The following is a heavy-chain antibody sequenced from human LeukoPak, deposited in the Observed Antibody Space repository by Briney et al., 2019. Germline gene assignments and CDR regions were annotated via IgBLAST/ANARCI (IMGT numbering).Heavy chain of an antibody. J-gene: IGHJ4*02. V-gene: IGHV3-74*01. D-gene: IGHD1-26*01. CDR3: ARDKSVGATPFDY. Sequence: PGESLRLSCAASGFTFNTYWMHWVRQTPGKGLVWVSRINSDGSGTTYADSVKGRFTISRDNAKDTLYPQMNSLRAEDTAVYYCARDKSVGATPFDYWGQGTLVTVSS. CDR2: INSDGSGT. CDR1: GFTFNTYW.